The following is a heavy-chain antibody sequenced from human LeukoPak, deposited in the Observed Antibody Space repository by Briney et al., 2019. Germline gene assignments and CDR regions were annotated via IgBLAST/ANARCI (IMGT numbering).Heavy chain of an antibody. D-gene: IGHD3-22*01. Sequence: GGSLRLSCAASGFTFSSYGMHWVRQAPGKGLEWVAVIWYDGSNKYYADSVKGRFTISRDNSKNTLYLQMNSLRAEDTAVYYCARDPYYYDSSGYYYLLDYWGQRTLVTVSS. CDR2: IWYDGSNK. J-gene: IGHJ4*02. V-gene: IGHV3-33*01. CDR1: GFTFSSYG. CDR3: ARDPYYYDSSGYYYLLDY.